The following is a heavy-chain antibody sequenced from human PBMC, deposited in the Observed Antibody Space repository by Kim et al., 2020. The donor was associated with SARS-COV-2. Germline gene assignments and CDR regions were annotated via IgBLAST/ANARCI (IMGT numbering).Heavy chain of an antibody. D-gene: IGHD3-9*01. Sequence: GGSLRLSCTASGFIFSDYNMNWVRQAPGKGLEWVSSISSRGRDPSYSDSMRGRFTISRDNSENSVYLQLDTLTAEDTAVYYCVRDLGASRHDILAGGGLGVWGQGALVTVSS. J-gene: IGHJ1*01. V-gene: IGHV3-21*01. CDR2: ISSRGRDP. CDR1: GFIFSDYN. CDR3: VRDLGASRHDILAGGGLGV.